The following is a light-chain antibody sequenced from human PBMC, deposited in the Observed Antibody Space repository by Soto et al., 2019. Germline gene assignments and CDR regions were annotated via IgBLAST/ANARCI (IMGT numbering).Light chain of an antibody. CDR1: SSDVGGYNY. V-gene: IGLV2-14*01. J-gene: IGLJ1*01. CDR3: SSYTSSSTYV. CDR2: DVS. Sequence: QSALTQPASVSGSPGQWITISCTGTSSDVGGYNYFSWYQQHPGKAPKLMIYDVSNRPSGVSNRFSGSKSVNTASLTISGRQAEDEADYYCSSYTSSSTYVFGTGTKLTV.